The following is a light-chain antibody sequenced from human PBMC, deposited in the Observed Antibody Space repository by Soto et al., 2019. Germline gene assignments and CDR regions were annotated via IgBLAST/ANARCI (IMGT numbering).Light chain of an antibody. CDR3: SSYASSNKLL. CDR1: SSDVGAHNY. V-gene: IGLV2-8*01. J-gene: IGLJ2*01. Sequence: QSALTQPPSASGSPGQSVTISCTGTSSDVGAHNYVSWYQQHPGKAPKLMIYEVSKRPSGIPARFSGSKSGNRASLTVSGLQADDEADYYCSSYASSNKLLFGGGTKLTVL. CDR2: EVS.